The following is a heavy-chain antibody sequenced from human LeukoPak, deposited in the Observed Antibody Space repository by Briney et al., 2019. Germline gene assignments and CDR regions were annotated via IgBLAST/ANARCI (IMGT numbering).Heavy chain of an antibody. CDR3: ARTRTIVGVKGFDY. J-gene: IGHJ4*02. CDR1: GYTFTGHY. CDR2: INPNSGGT. V-gene: IGHV1-2*06. Sequence: GAPVKVSCKASGYTFTGHYMHWVRQAPGQGLEWMGRINPNSGGTNYAQKFQGRVTMTRDTSISTAYMELSRLRSDDTAVYYCARTRTIVGVKGFDYWGQGTLVTVSS. D-gene: IGHD1-26*01.